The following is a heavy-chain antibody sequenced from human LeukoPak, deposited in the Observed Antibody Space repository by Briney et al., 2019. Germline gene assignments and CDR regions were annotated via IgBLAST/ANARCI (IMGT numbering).Heavy chain of an antibody. CDR3: ARGSDFVWGSYRPYFDY. V-gene: IGHV3-11*06. CDR1: GFTFSDYY. J-gene: IGHJ4*02. CDR2: ISSSSSYT. Sequence: GGSLRLSCAASGFTFSDYYMSWIRQAPGKGLEWVSYISSSSSYTNYADSVKGRFTISRDNAKNSLYLQMNSLRAEDTAVYYCARGSDFVWGSYRPYFDYWGQRTLVTVSS. D-gene: IGHD3-16*02.